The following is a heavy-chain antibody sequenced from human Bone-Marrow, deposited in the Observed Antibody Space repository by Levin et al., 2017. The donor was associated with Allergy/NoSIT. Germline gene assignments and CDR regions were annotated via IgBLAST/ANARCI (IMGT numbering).Heavy chain of an antibody. Sequence: PSEALSLTCAVSGGSIINGGYSWNWIRQPPGKGLEWIGYIYHTGSTYYNPSLKSRVTISVDMSENQFSLKLSSVTAADTAVYYCARANDGALDYWGQGTLVTVSS. CDR2: IYHTGST. D-gene: IGHD1-1*01. CDR3: ARANDGALDY. J-gene: IGHJ4*02. V-gene: IGHV4-30-2*01. CDR1: GGSIINGGYS.